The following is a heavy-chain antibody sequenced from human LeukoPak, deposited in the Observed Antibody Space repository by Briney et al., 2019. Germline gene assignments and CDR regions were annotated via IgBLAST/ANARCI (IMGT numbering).Heavy chain of an antibody. D-gene: IGHD1-26*01. CDR3: ARSTTVLREGFDY. J-gene: IGHJ4*02. V-gene: IGHV4-38-2*02. Sequence: SENLSRTCTVSGYPSSSGYYWGWIRQPPGKGLEWIGSIYHSGSTYYNPSLKSRVTASVDTSKNQFSLKLSSVTAADTAVYYCARSTTVLREGFDYWGQGTLVTVSS. CDR1: GYPSSSGYY. CDR2: IYHSGST.